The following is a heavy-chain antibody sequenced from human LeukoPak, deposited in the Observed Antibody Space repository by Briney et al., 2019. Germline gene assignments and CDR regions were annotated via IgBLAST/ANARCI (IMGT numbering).Heavy chain of an antibody. CDR3: ARSITIFGVVIGDWFDY. D-gene: IGHD3-3*01. CDR2: ISAYNGNT. CDR1: GYTFTSYG. Sequence: ASVKVSCKASGYTFTSYGISWVRQAPGQGLEWMGWISAYNGNTNYAQKLQGRVTMTTDTSTSTAYMELRSLRSDDTAVYYCARSITIFGVVIGDWFDYWGQGTLVTVSS. J-gene: IGHJ4*02. V-gene: IGHV1-18*01.